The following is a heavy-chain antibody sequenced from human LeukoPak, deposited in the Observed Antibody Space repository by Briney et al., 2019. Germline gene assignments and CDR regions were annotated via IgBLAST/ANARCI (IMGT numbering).Heavy chain of an antibody. CDR2: IRNDESSE. CDR3: AKRDFSSTNCYPGGIFYYYMDV. Sequence: GGSLRLSCAASGFTFSDYGMHWVRQAPGKGLEWVTFIRNDESSEYYADSVKGRFTISRDNSKDTLYLQMNSLRSEDTAIYYCAKRDFSSTNCYPGGIFYYYMDVWGKGTTVTVSS. D-gene: IGHD2-2*01. J-gene: IGHJ6*03. CDR1: GFTFSDYG. V-gene: IGHV3-30*02.